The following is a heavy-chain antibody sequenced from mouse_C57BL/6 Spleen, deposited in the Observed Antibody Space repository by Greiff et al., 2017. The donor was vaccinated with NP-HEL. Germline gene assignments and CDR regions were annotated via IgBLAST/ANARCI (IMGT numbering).Heavy chain of an antibody. V-gene: IGHV5-6*02. CDR2: ISSGGSYT. CDR3: ARREGAAQATSAMDY. D-gene: IGHD3-2*02. Sequence: DVMLVESGGDLVKPGGSLKLSCAASGFTFSSYGMSWVRQTPDKRLEWVATISSGGSYTYYPDSVKGRFNISRDNAKNTLYLQMSSLKSEDTAMYDCARREGAAQATSAMDYWGQGTSVTVSS. J-gene: IGHJ4*01. CDR1: GFTFSSYG.